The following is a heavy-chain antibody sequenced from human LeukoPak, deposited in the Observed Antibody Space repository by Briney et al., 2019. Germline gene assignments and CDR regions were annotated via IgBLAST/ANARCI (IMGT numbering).Heavy chain of an antibody. CDR2: IHYSGST. D-gene: IGHD1-1*01. CDR1: GGSISSSSYY. J-gene: IGHJ4*02. V-gene: IGHV4-39*07. CDR3: AREIRYGRPLDY. Sequence: SETLSLTCTVSGGSISSSSYYWGWIRQPPGKGLEWIGSIHYSGSTNYNPSLKSRVTISVDTSKNQFSLKLSSVTAADTAVYYCAREIRYGRPLDYWGQGTLVTVSS.